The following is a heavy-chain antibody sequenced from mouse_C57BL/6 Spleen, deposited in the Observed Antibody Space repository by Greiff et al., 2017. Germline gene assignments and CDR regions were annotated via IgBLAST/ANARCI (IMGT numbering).Heavy chain of an antibody. D-gene: IGHD1-1*01. CDR2: IDPSDSYT. CDR1: GYTFTSYW. Sequence: QVQLQQPGAELVMPGASVKLSCKASGYTFTSYWMHWVKQRPGQGLEWIGEIDPSDSYTNYNQKFKGKSTLTVDKSSSTAYMQLSSLTSEDSAVYYCARRYYGSSPFDDWGQGTTLTVSS. J-gene: IGHJ2*01. V-gene: IGHV1-69*01. CDR3: ARRYYGSSPFDD.